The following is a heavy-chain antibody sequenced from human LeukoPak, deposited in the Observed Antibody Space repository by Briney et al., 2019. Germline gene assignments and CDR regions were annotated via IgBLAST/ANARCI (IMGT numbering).Heavy chain of an antibody. J-gene: IGHJ4*02. Sequence: PGGSLRLSCAASGFTFSNYNMNWVRQAPGKGLEWVSYISNIGTIYYLDSVKGRFTISRDNAKNSLSLQMNSLRAEDTAVYYCARETTAVGFDYWGQGALVSGPS. CDR1: GFTFSNYN. D-gene: IGHD1-26*01. CDR2: ISNIGTI. V-gene: IGHV3-48*01. CDR3: ARETTAVGFDY.